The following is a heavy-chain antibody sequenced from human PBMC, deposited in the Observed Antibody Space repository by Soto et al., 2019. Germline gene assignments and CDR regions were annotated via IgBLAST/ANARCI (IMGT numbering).Heavy chain of an antibody. CDR2: IYRTGST. CDR1: GGSFTSNNW. Sequence: SETLSLTCAVSGGSFTSNNWWPWVRQPPGQGLEWIGEIYRTGSTNYNPSLKSRVTISLDKSENQFSLKVTSLTAADTAVYYCASRAPGTSVDYWGQGTLVTAPQ. CDR3: ASRAPGTSVDY. J-gene: IGHJ4*02. D-gene: IGHD1-7*01. V-gene: IGHV4-4*02.